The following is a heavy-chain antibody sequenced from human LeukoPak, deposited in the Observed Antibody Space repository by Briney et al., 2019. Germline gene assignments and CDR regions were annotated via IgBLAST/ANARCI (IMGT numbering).Heavy chain of an antibody. D-gene: IGHD4-17*01. CDR1: GYTFISYY. J-gene: IGHJ4*02. CDR3: XXXXXXDYGDFESDY. CDR2: INPSGGST. V-gene: IGHV1-46*01. Sequence: ASVTVSCKASGYTFISYYMHWVRQAPGQGLEWMGIINPSGGSTIYAQKFQGRVTMTRDTSTSTVYMELRSLRSEDTAVYYCXXXXXXDYGDFESDYWGQGTLVTVSS.